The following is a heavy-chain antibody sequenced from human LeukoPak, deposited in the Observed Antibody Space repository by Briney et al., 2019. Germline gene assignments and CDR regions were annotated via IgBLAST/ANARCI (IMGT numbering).Heavy chain of an antibody. CDR3: ARVMYSSSSYGFDY. Sequence: SGTLSLTCAVSGGSISSSNWWSWVRPPPGKGREWIGEIYHSGSTDYNPSLKSRVTISVDKSKNQFSLKLSSVTAADTAVYYCARVMYSSSSYGFDYWGQGTLVTVSS. CDR1: GGSISSSNW. CDR2: IYHSGST. V-gene: IGHV4-4*02. J-gene: IGHJ4*02. D-gene: IGHD6-13*01.